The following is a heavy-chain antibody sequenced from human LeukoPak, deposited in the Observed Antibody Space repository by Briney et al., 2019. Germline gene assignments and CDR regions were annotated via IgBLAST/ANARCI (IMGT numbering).Heavy chain of an antibody. CDR3: ARDWMGYCSSNSCYLYYMDV. CDR1: GGTFSSYA. D-gene: IGHD2-2*01. V-gene: IGHV1-69*05. CDR2: IIPIFGTA. Sequence: SVKVSCKASGGTFSSYAISWVRQAPGQGLEWMGGIIPIFGTANYAQKFQGRVTITTDESTSTAYMELSSLRSEDTAVYYCARDWMGYCSSNSCYLYYMDVWGKGTTVTVSS. J-gene: IGHJ6*03.